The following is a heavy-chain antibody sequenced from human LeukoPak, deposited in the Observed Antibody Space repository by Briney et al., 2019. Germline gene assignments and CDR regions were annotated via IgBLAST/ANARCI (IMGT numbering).Heavy chain of an antibody. D-gene: IGHD1-1*01. CDR1: GGTFSSYA. V-gene: IGHV1-69*13. CDR2: IIPIFGTA. J-gene: IGHJ5*02. Sequence: SVKVSCKASGGTFSSYAISWVRQAPGQGLEWMGGIIPIFGTANYAQKFQGRVTITADESTSTAYMELSSLRSEDTAVYYCARDQGWNDYVVWFDPWGQGTLVTVSS. CDR3: ARDQGWNDYVVWFDP.